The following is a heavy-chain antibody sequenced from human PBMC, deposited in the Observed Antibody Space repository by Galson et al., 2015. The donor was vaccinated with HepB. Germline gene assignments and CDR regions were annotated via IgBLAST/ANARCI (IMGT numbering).Heavy chain of an antibody. CDR1: GFAFSSYA. CDR3: AKGGGSGSYPWYYYGMDV. V-gene: IGHV3-23*01. D-gene: IGHD3-10*01. CDR2: ISGSGGST. J-gene: IGHJ6*02. Sequence: SLRLSCAASGFAFSSYAMSWVRQAPGKGLEWVSTISGSGGSTYYADSVKGRFTISRDNSKNTLYLQMNSLRAENTAVYYCAKGGGSGSYPWYYYGMDVWGQGTTVTVSS.